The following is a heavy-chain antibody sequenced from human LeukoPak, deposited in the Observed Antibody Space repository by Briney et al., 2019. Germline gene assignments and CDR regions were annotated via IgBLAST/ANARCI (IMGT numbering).Heavy chain of an antibody. CDR3: ARDHLAVAGFYYYYGMDV. CDR1: GYTFTSYG. D-gene: IGHD6-19*01. V-gene: IGHV1-18*01. J-gene: IGHJ6*02. CDR2: ISAYNGNT. Sequence: GASVKVSCKASGYTFTSYGISWVRQAPGQALEWMGWISAYNGNTNYAQKLQGRVTMTTDTSTSTAYMELRSLRSDDTAVYYCARDHLAVAGFYYYYGMDVWGQGTTVTVSS.